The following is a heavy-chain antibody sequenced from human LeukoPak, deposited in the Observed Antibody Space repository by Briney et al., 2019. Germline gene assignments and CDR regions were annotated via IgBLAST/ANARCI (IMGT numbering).Heavy chain of an antibody. CDR1: GYTFTSYG. Sequence: SVKVSCQASGYTFTSYGISWVRQAPGQGLGWMGWISAYNGNTNYAQKLQGRVTMTTDTSTSTAYMELRSLRSDDTAVYYCARDIKGSYDILTGYYYPFDYWGQGTLVGLSS. J-gene: IGHJ4*02. V-gene: IGHV1-18*01. CDR3: ARDIKGSYDILTGYYYPFDY. D-gene: IGHD3-9*01. CDR2: ISAYNGNT.